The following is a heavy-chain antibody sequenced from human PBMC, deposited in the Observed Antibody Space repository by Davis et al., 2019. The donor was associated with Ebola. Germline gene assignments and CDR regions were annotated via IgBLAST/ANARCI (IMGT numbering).Heavy chain of an antibody. CDR1: GNSFTSFW. D-gene: IGHD3-9*01. Sequence: GESLKISCKGSGNSFTSFWIGWVRQMPGTGLEWMGIIYPDDSDTRYSPSFRGQVTISADNSIKTAFLHWSSLKASDTAIYYCASLRRSITGFDDGYDIWGQGTMVTVSS. J-gene: IGHJ3*02. V-gene: IGHV5-51*01. CDR2: IYPDDSDT. CDR3: ASLRRSITGFDDGYDI.